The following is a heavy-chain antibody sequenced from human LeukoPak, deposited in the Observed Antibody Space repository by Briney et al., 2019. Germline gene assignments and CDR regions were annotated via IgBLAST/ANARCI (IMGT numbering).Heavy chain of an antibody. CDR1: GFTFSDYY. Sequence: GGSLRLSCAASGFTFSDYYMSWIRQGPGKGLERVSYISGGSRYTNYADSVKGRFTISRDNATNSLYLQMNSLRAEDTAVYYCAREYGSGSCFDFWGQGTLVTVSS. V-gene: IGHV3-11*05. CDR3: AREYGSGSCFDF. D-gene: IGHD3-10*01. J-gene: IGHJ4*02. CDR2: ISGGSRYT.